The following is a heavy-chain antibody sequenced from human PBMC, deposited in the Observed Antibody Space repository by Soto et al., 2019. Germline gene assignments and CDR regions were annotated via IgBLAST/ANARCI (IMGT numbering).Heavy chain of an antibody. CDR3: GRVPDY. J-gene: IGHJ4*02. D-gene: IGHD2-2*01. Sequence: QLQLQESGSGLVKPSQTLSLTCAVSGGSISSGGYSWSWIRQPPGKGLAWIGYMYHSGSTYYNPSRKRRVTIQIDRDKNQFSRNLSSVTAGDTAVYYGGRVPDYWAEGILVTVSS. CDR2: MYHSGST. V-gene: IGHV4-30-2*01. CDR1: GGSISSGGYS.